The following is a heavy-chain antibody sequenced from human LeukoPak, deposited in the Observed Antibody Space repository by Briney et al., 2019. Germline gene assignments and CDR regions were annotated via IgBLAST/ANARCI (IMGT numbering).Heavy chain of an antibody. V-gene: IGHV1-69*04. Sequence: SVKVSCKASGGTFSSYAISWVRQAPGQGLEWMGRIIPILGIASYAQKFQGRVTITADKSTSTAYMELSSLRSEDTAVYYCARESGGGITMVRGATGGVDYWGQGTLVTVSS. J-gene: IGHJ4*02. CDR2: IIPILGIA. CDR1: GGTFSSYA. CDR3: ARESGGGITMVRGATGGVDY. D-gene: IGHD3-10*01.